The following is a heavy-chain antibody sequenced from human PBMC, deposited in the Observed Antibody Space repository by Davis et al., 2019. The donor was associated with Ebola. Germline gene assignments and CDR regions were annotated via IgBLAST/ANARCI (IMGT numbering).Heavy chain of an antibody. Sequence: AASVKVSCKASGYAFTSYDINWVRQATGQGLEWMGWMNPNSGNTGYVERFQGRVTMSRNTSISTAYMELSRLRSEDTAGYYCARAGVRGYYNGMDVWGQGTTVTVS. CDR2: MNPNSGNT. CDR1: GYAFTSYD. V-gene: IGHV1-8*01. J-gene: IGHJ6*02. CDR3: ARAGVRGYYNGMDV. D-gene: IGHD1-14*01.